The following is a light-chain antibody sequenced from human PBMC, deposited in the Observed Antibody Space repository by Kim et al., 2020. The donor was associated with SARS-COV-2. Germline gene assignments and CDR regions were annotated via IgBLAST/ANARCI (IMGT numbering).Light chain of an antibody. CDR1: QSVSSSY. Sequence: EIVLTQSPGTLSLSPGERATLSCRASQSVSSSYLAWYQQKPGQAPRLLIYGASSRATGIPDRFSGSGSGTDFTLTISRLEPEDFAVYYCHQYGSSPRTFGQGPKVDIK. J-gene: IGKJ1*01. CDR3: HQYGSSPRT. V-gene: IGKV3-20*01. CDR2: GAS.